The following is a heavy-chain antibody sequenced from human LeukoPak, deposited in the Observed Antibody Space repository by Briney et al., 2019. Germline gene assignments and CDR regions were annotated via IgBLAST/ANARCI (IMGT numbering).Heavy chain of an antibody. Sequence: GGSLRLSCATSGFTVSGNYLAWVRQAPGKGLEWVSYISSDRDTIYYADSVKGRFTISRDNSKNSLYLQMSSLRAEDTAVYYCAQSFDNWGQGTLVTVSS. J-gene: IGHJ4*02. CDR1: GFTVSGNY. CDR2: ISSDRDTI. CDR3: AQSFDN. V-gene: IGHV3-11*04.